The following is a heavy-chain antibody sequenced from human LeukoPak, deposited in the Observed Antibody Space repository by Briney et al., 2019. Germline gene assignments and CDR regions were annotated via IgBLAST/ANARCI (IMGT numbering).Heavy chain of an antibody. Sequence: PSETLSLTCTVSGDSISDFYWSWIRQPPGKGLEWIGYIYYSGSTHYNPSLKSRVTISVDTSKNQFSLKLRSVTAADTAVYHCARAETYSSGWYDPFFDYWGQGTLVTVST. CDR1: GDSISDFY. CDR3: ARAETYSSGWYDPFFDY. D-gene: IGHD6-19*01. CDR2: IYYSGST. J-gene: IGHJ4*02. V-gene: IGHV4-59*08.